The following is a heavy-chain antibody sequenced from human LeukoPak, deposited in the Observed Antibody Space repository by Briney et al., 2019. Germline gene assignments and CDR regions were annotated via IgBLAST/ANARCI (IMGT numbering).Heavy chain of an antibody. Sequence: PSETLSLTCAVYGGSFSGYYWSWIRQPPGKGLEWIGEINHSGSTNYNPSLKSRVTISVDTSKNQFSLKLSSVTAADTAVYYCARGRRYYYGSGSYTLDVWGQGTTVTVSS. J-gene: IGHJ6*02. V-gene: IGHV4-34*01. CDR3: ARGRRYYYGSGSYTLDV. CDR1: GGSFSGYY. CDR2: INHSGST. D-gene: IGHD3-10*01.